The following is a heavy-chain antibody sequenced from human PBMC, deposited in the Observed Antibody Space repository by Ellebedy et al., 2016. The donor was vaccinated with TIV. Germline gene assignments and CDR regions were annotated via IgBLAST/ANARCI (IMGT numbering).Heavy chain of an antibody. Sequence: GSLRLXXSVSGGSISSYFWSWVRQPAGKGLEWIGRIHTSGSTNYSPSLKSRVTMSVDTSKHQFSLNLTSVTAADTAVYYCARDYSGWSTYLHSWGQGTLVTVSS. CDR2: IHTSGST. V-gene: IGHV4-4*07. D-gene: IGHD6-19*01. CDR1: GGSISSYF. CDR3: ARDYSGWSTYLHS. J-gene: IGHJ4*02.